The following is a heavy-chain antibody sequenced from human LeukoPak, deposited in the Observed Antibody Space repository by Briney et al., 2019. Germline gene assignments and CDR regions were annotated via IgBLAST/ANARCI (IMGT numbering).Heavy chain of an antibody. Sequence: GGSLRLSCAASGFTFDDYAMHWVRQAPGKGPEWVSGISWNSGSIGYADSVKGRYTISRDNAKNSLYLQMNSLRAEDTALYYCAKDPKRLAAAGYPRYFDYWGQGTLVTVSS. J-gene: IGHJ4*02. CDR3: AKDPKRLAAAGYPRYFDY. V-gene: IGHV3-9*01. D-gene: IGHD6-13*01. CDR1: GFTFDDYA. CDR2: ISWNSGSI.